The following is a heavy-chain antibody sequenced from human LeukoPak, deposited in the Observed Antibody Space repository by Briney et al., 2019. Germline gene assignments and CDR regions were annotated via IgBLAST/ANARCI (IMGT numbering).Heavy chain of an antibody. D-gene: IGHD3-22*01. CDR1: GFTFRRYW. V-gene: IGHV3-7*01. CDR2: INQNGSEK. CDR3: ARDPYYDSSGYYAFDI. Sequence: QPGGSLRVSCAASGFTFRRYWMSWVRQAPGKGLEWVANINQNGSEKYYVDSVKGRFTISRDNAKNSLYLQMNSLRAEDTAVYSCARDPYYDSSGYYAFDIWGQGAMVTVSS. J-gene: IGHJ3*02.